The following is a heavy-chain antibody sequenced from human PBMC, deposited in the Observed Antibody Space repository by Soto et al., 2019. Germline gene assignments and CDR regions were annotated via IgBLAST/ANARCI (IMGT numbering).Heavy chain of an antibody. Sequence: QVQLVESGGGVVQPGRSLRLSCAASGFTFSSYAMHWVRQAPGKGLERVAVISYDGSNKYYADSVKGRLTISRDNSKNALYLQMNSLRAEDTAVYYCARDMYSGITGTFAYYYYGMDVWGQGTTVTVSS. V-gene: IGHV3-30-3*01. D-gene: IGHD1-7*01. CDR3: ARDMYSGITGTFAYYYYGMDV. J-gene: IGHJ6*02. CDR2: ISYDGSNK. CDR1: GFTFSSYA.